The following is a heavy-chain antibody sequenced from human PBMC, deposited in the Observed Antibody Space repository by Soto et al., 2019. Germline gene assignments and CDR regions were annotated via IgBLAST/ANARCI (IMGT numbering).Heavy chain of an antibody. D-gene: IGHD3-10*01. J-gene: IGHJ4*02. CDR2: MYFIGRSP. Sequence: QLQLQESGPGLVKPSETLSLTCTVSGGSIRNSGYYWGWIRQPPGKGLEWIGSMYFIGRSPYDNQSLIGRVPIAVDTSKNEFALRRSSLTGAHSAVDYGARHVSYGSVTYYLFDSWGQVVPATVSS. V-gene: IGHV4-39*01. CDR1: GGSIRNSGYY. CDR3: ARHVSYGSVTYYLFDS.